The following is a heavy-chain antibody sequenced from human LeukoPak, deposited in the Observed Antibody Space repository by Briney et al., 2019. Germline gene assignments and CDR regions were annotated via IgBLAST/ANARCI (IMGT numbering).Heavy chain of an antibody. CDR2: IYYSGST. CDR1: GGSISSYY. J-gene: IGHJ4*02. V-gene: IGHV4-59*01. D-gene: IGHD5-18*01. Sequence: SETLSLTCTVSGGSISSYYWSWIRQPPGKGLEWIGYIYYSGSTNYNPSLKSRVTISVDTSKNQFSLKLSSVTAADTAVYYCAKDQTAMVLDYWGQGTLVTVSS. CDR3: AKDQTAMVLDY.